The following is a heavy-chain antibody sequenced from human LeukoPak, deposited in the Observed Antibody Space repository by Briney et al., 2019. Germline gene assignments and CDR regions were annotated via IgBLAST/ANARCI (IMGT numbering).Heavy chain of an antibody. CDR3: ARDGRGDLTWIQLWSPFDY. D-gene: IGHD5-18*01. CDR2: IYSGGST. Sequence: GGSLSLSCAASGFTVSSNYMSWVRQAPGKGLEWVSVIYSGGSTYYADSVKGRFTISRDNAKNTLYLQMNSLRAEDTAVYYCARDGRGDLTWIQLWSPFDYWGQGTLVTVSS. CDR1: GFTVSSNY. J-gene: IGHJ4*02. V-gene: IGHV3-66*02.